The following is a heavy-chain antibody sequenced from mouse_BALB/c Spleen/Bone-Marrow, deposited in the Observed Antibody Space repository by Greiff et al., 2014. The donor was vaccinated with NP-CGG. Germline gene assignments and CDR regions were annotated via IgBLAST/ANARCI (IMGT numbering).Heavy chain of an antibody. Sequence: QLVESGPELVKPGASVKMSCKASGYTFTSYVMHWVKQQPGQGLEWFGYINPYNDGTKYNEKFEGKATLTSDKSSSTAYMELSSLTSEDSAVYFCAREGVDYFDYWGQGTTLTVSS. CDR1: GYTFTSYV. CDR2: INPYNDGT. J-gene: IGHJ2*01. V-gene: IGHV1-14*01. CDR3: AREGVDYFDY.